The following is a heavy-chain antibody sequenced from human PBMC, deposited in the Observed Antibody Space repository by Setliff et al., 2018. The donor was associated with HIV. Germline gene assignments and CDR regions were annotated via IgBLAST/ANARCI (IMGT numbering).Heavy chain of an antibody. J-gene: IGHJ4*02. CDR1: GGSFSGHY. CDR2: INESGRI. Sequence: SETLSLTCAAYGGSFSGHYWNWVRQPPGKGLEWIGEINESGRINYNPSLKSRLIISVDTSKKQFSLNLISMTAADTAVYFCARETDVSTSWFGGYYFDFWGQGTVVTVS. D-gene: IGHD3-3*01. CDR3: ARETDVSTSWFGGYYFDF. V-gene: IGHV4-34*01.